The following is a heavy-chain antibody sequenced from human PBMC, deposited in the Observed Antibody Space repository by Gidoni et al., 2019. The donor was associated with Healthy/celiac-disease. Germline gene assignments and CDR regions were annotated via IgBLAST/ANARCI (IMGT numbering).Heavy chain of an antibody. Sequence: QVQLQQWGAGLLKPSETLSLTCAVYGGSFSGYYWSWIRQPPGKGLGWLGEINHSGSTTYNPSLKSRVTISVDTSKNQFSLKLSSVTAADTAVYYCARGVSSKGYFDYWGQGTLVTVSS. CDR3: ARGVSSKGYFDY. CDR2: INHSGST. J-gene: IGHJ4*02. CDR1: GGSFSGYY. V-gene: IGHV4-34*01.